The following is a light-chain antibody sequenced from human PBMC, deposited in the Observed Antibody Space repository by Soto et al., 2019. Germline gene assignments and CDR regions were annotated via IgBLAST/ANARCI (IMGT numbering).Light chain of an antibody. CDR3: QQYDHLPIT. CDR2: DAS. CDR1: QDISNY. V-gene: IGKV1-33*01. Sequence: DVQMTQSPSSLSASVGDRNTINFQATQDISNYLNWYQQKPGEAPKLLIYDASKLETGVPSRFSGSGSGTDFTFTISSLQPEDFATYHCQQYDHLPITFGQGTRLEIK. J-gene: IGKJ5*01.